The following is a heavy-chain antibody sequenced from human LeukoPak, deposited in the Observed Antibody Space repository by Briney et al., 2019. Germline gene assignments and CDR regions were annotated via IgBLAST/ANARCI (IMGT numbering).Heavy chain of an antibody. CDR3: TRGGAYDYVWGSYRHDY. CDR1: GFTFSSYS. D-gene: IGHD3-16*02. CDR2: ISSSSSYI. V-gene: IGHV3-21*01. Sequence: PGGSLRLSCAASGFTFSSYSMNWVRQAPGKGLEWVSSISSSSSYIYYADSVKGRFTISRDNAKNSLYLQMNSLRAEDTAVYYCTRGGAYDYVWGSYRHDYWGQGTLVTVSS. J-gene: IGHJ4*02.